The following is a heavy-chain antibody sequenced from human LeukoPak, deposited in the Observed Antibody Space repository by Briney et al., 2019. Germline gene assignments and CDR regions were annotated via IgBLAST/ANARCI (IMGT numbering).Heavy chain of an antibody. V-gene: IGHV4-34*01. CDR3: ARRWNYGRNYYIDV. CDR2: INDSGRI. Sequence: KSSETLPLTCAVYGGSFSNYYWSWIRQPPGKGLEWIGEINDSGRINYNPSLLSRVTVSVDPSKNQFSLSLTSVTATDTAVHYCARRWNYGRNYYIDVWGKGATVSVSS. CDR1: GGSFSNYY. J-gene: IGHJ6*03. D-gene: IGHD1-7*01.